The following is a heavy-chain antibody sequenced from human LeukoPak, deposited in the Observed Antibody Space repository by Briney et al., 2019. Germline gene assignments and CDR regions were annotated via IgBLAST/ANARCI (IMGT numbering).Heavy chain of an antibody. CDR2: IYYSGST. Sequence: SETLSLTCTVSGGSISSYYWSWIRQPPGKGLEWVGYIYYSGSTNYNPSLKSRVTISVDTSKNQFSLKLSPVTAADTAVYYCARVDSRAPGSDYWGQGTLVTVSS. V-gene: IGHV4-59*01. CDR1: GGSISSYY. CDR3: ARVDSRAPGSDY. D-gene: IGHD6-13*01. J-gene: IGHJ4*02.